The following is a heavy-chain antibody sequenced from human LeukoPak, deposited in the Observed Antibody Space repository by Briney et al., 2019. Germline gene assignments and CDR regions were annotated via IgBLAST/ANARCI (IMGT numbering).Heavy chain of an antibody. CDR2: ITGSSTPI. CDR1: GFSFNIYS. Sequence: GGSLRLSCEASGFSFNIYSMNWVRQAPGKGLEWVSYITGSSTPIYYGDSVKGRFTISRDNAKNSLYLQMNSLRVEDTAVYYCARGLQWGFDWWGQGTLVTASS. CDR3: ARGLQWGFDW. J-gene: IGHJ4*02. D-gene: IGHD6-19*01. V-gene: IGHV3-48*01.